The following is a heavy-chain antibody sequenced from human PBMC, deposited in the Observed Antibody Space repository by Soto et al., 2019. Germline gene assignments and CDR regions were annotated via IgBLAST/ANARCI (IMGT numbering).Heavy chain of an antibody. Sequence: ASVKVSCKASGYTFTGYYMHWVRQAPGQGLEWMGWINPNSGGTNYAQKFQGWVTMTRDTSISTVYMELSSLRSEDTAVYYCAREARMDYYDSSEGDYWGQGTLVTVSS. J-gene: IGHJ4*02. CDR3: AREARMDYYDSSEGDY. CDR1: GYTFTGYY. D-gene: IGHD3-22*01. CDR2: INPNSGGT. V-gene: IGHV1-2*04.